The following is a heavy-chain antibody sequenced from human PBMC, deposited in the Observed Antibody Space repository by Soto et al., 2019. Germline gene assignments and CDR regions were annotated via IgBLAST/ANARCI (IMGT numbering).Heavy chain of an antibody. Sequence: SVKVSCKAYGYTFTRYAMHWARQAPGQRLEWMGWINAGNGNTKYSQKFQGRVTITRDTSASTAYMELSSLRSEDTAVYYCARDGVVVAATLGTPHFDYWGQGTLVTV. CDR2: INAGNGNT. D-gene: IGHD2-15*01. CDR3: ARDGVVVAATLGTPHFDY. J-gene: IGHJ4*02. CDR1: GYTFTRYA. V-gene: IGHV1-3*01.